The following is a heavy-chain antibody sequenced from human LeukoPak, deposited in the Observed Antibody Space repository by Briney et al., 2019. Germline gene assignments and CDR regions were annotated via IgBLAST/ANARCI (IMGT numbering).Heavy chain of an antibody. Sequence: GGSLRLSCATSGFTFSNYAMGWVRQAPGKGLKWVTFIRYDGSNKYYTDSVKGRFTISRDNSKNTLYLQMDSLRAEDTAVYYCARDYDFWSGYYSPTRGYFGYWGQGTLVTVSS. D-gene: IGHD3-3*01. CDR2: IRYDGSNK. CDR1: GFTFSNYA. V-gene: IGHV3-30*02. CDR3: ARDYDFWSGYYSPTRGYFGY. J-gene: IGHJ4*02.